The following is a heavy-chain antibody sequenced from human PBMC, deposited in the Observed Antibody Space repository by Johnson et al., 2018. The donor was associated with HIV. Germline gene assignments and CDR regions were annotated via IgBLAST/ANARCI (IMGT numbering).Heavy chain of an antibody. CDR2: ISYDGSNK. CDR3: ARDSYYYDTGGAFDI. D-gene: IGHD3-22*01. Sequence: QVKLVESGGGVVQPGRSLRLSCAASGFSFSTSGMHWVRQAPGKGMEWVAVISYDGSNKYYADSVKGRFTISRYNSKNTLYLQMNSLRAEDTAVYYCARDSYYYDTGGAFDIWGQGTMVTVSS. CDR1: GFSFSTSG. J-gene: IGHJ3*02. V-gene: IGHV3-30*03.